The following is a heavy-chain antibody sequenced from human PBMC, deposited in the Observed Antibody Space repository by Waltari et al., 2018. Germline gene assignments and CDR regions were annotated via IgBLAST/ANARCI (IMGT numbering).Heavy chain of an antibody. CDR2: INHSGST. Sequence: QVQLQQWGAGLLKPSETLSLTCAVYGGSFSGYYWSWIRQPPGKGLEWIGEINHSGSTNYNPSLKSRVTISVDTSKNQFSLKLSSVTAADTAVYYCARDGAAPYLFDYWGQGTLVTVSS. CDR3: ARDGAAPYLFDY. J-gene: IGHJ4*02. D-gene: IGHD6-6*01. V-gene: IGHV4-34*01. CDR1: GGSFSGYY.